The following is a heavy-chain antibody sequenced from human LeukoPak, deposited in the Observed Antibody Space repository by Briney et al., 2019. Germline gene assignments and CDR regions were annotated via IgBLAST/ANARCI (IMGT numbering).Heavy chain of an antibody. V-gene: IGHV1-18*01. Sequence: ASVKVSCKASGYTFSSYGISWVRQAPGQGLEWMGWISAYNGNTNYAQKLQGRVTMTTDTSTSTAYMELRSLRSDDTAVYYFARDPGVPAAMYPFDYWGQGTLVTVSS. D-gene: IGHD2-2*01. J-gene: IGHJ4*02. CDR3: ARDPGVPAAMYPFDY. CDR2: ISAYNGNT. CDR1: GYTFSSYG.